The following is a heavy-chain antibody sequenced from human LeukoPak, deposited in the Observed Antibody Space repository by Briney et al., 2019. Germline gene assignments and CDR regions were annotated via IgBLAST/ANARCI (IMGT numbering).Heavy chain of an antibody. J-gene: IGHJ4*02. CDR3: ARFSGYDDTGHHYLDN. D-gene: IGHD3-22*01. Sequence: PSETLSLTCSVSGDSISPHYWSWIRQPPEKGLEWIGYIHYTWNTNYTPSRTSRVTISVDTATTQFSLRLSSVTAADTAVYYCARFSGYDDTGHHYLDNWGQGTLVVVSS. V-gene: IGHV4-59*08. CDR1: GDSISPHY. CDR2: IHYTWNT.